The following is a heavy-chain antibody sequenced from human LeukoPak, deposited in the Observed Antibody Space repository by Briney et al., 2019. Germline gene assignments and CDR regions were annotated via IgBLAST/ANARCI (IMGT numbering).Heavy chain of an antibody. J-gene: IGHJ3*02. CDR2: INPNSGGT. D-gene: IGHD6-13*01. CDR3: ARQAAAGSNDAFGI. CDR1: GYTFTGYY. Sequence: ASVKVSCKASGYTFTGYYMHWVRQAPGQGLEWMGWINPNSGGTNYAQKFQGRVTMTRDTSISTAYMELSRLRSDDTAVYYCARQAAAGSNDAFGIWGQGTMVTVSS. V-gene: IGHV1-2*02.